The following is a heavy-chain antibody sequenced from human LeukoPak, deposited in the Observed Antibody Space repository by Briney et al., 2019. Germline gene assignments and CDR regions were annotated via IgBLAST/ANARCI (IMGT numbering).Heavy chain of an antibody. CDR2: ISSSGSTI. Sequence: PGGSLRLSCAASGFTFSSYEMNWVRQAPGKGLEWVSYISSSGSTIYYADSVKGRFTISRDNAKNSLYLQMNSLRAEDTAVYYCARVRHYCTSTSCENWFDPWGQGTLVTVSS. D-gene: IGHD2-2*01. CDR3: ARVRHYCTSTSCENWFDP. V-gene: IGHV3-48*03. CDR1: GFTFSSYE. J-gene: IGHJ5*02.